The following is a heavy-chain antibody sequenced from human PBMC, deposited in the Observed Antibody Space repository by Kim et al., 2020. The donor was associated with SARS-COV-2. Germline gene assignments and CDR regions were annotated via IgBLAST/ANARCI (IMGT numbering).Heavy chain of an antibody. J-gene: IGHJ5*02. V-gene: IGHV1-18*01. Sequence: TDYAQNFKGRVTMTADTSTSTAYMELRSLKSDDTAVYYCARDGDAYGDFVSWGQGTLVTVSS. D-gene: IGHD4-17*01. CDR3: ARDGDAYGDFVS. CDR2: T.